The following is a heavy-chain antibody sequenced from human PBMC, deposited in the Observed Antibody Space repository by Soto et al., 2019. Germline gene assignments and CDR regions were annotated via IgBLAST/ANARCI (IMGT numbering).Heavy chain of an antibody. D-gene: IGHD4-17*01. CDR2: ISGSGGST. CDR3: AKDIYGDQDAFHI. CDR1: GFTFSSYA. V-gene: IGHV3-23*01. Sequence: EVQLLESGGGLVQPGGSLRLSCAASGFTFSSYAMSWVRQAPGKGLEWVSAISGSGGSTYYADSVKGRFTISRDNSKNTLYLQMNSLRAEDTALYYCAKDIYGDQDAFHIWGQGIMVTVSS. J-gene: IGHJ3*02.